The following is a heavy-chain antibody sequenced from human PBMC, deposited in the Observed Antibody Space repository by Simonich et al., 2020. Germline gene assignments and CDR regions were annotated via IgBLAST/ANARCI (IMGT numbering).Heavy chain of an antibody. CDR3: AKEESYSSTSCYDAFDI. Sequence: EVQLVESGGGLVKPGGSLRLSCAASGFTFSSYAMSWVRRAPGKGVEGVTDISGSGGSTYYADSGKGRFTISRDNSKNTLYLQMNSLRAEDTAVYYCAKEESYSSTSCYDAFDIWGQGTMVTVSS. D-gene: IGHD2-2*01. J-gene: IGHJ3*02. V-gene: IGHV3-23*04. CDR1: GFTFSSYA. CDR2: ISGSGGST.